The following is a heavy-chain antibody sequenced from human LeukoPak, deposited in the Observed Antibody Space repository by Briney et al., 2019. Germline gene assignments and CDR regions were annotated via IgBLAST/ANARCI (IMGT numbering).Heavy chain of an antibody. CDR3: ARDKLGLGELSLYDQ. Sequence: GASVKVSCKASGYTFTGYYMHWVRQAPGQGLEWMGWMNPNSGGTKSARKFQGRVTMTRDTSISTAYMELSRLTSDDTAMYYCARDKLGLGELSLYDQWGQGTLVTVSS. D-gene: IGHD3-16*02. CDR1: GYTFTGYY. J-gene: IGHJ5*02. CDR2: MNPNSGGT. V-gene: IGHV1-2*02.